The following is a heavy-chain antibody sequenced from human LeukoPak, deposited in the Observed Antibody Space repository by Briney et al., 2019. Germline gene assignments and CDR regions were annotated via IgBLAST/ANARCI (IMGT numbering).Heavy chain of an antibody. CDR1: GFIFNNYW. J-gene: IGHJ4*02. D-gene: IGHD3-22*01. V-gene: IGHV3-7*03. CDR3: AKDPWYYYDSSGYWNY. CDR2: IKRDGSEK. Sequence: GGSLRLSCAASGFIFNNYWMSWVRQAPGKGLEWVANIKRDGSEKHFVDSVRGRFIISRDNAKNSLYLQMNSLRAEDTAVYYCAKDPWYYYDSSGYWNYWGQGTLVTVSS.